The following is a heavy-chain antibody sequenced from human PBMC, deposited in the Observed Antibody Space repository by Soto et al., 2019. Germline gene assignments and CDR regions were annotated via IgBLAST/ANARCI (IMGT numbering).Heavy chain of an antibody. V-gene: IGHV4-30-2*01. CDR1: GCSVSRGGYS. D-gene: IGHD2-2*01. J-gene: IGHJ4*02. Sequence: PSETLSLTCAVSGCSVSRGGYSWSWIRQPPGKGLEWIVYMYHSGSMYYNPSLKSRVTISIDRSKNQFSLKLSSVTAADTAVCYCARVPDYWGQGILVTVS. CDR3: ARVPDY. CDR2: MYHSGSM.